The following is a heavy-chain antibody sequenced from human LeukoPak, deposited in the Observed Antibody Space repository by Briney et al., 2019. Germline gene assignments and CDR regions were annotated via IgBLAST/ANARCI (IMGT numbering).Heavy chain of an antibody. CDR1: GYTFTSYG. D-gene: IGHD3-10*01. Sequence: GASVKVSCKASGYTFTSYGISWVRQAPGQGLEWMGWISAYNGNTNYAQKLQGRVTMTTDTSTSTAYMELRSLRSDDTAVYYCARDFQKTYYYGSGSDYWGQGTLVTVSS. CDR3: ARDFQKTYYYGSGSDY. CDR2: ISAYNGNT. J-gene: IGHJ4*02. V-gene: IGHV1-18*01.